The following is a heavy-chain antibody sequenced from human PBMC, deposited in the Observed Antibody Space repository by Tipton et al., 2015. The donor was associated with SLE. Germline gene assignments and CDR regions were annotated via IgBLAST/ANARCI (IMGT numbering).Heavy chain of an antibody. Sequence: SLRLSCAASRFTFSIYAMHWVRQAPGKGLEWVAVISCDGSNKYYADSVKGRFTISRDNSKNTLYLQMNSLRAEDTAVYYCAASLVDYFDYWGQGTLVTVSS. V-gene: IGHV3-30*04. CDR3: AASLVDYFDY. D-gene: IGHD2-15*01. CDR1: RFTFSIYA. CDR2: ISCDGSNK. J-gene: IGHJ4*02.